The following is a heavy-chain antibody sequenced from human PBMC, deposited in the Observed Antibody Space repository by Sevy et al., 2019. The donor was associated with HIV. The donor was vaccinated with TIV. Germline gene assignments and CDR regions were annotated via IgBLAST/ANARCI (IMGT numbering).Heavy chain of an antibody. J-gene: IGHJ4*02. V-gene: IGHV3-48*04. D-gene: IGHD3-16*01. Sequence: GGSLRLSCAASGFTFSIYTMNWVRQAPGKGLEWISYISVSSSAKYYTDSVKGRFAISRDNARNSLYLQMNSLRVEDTAVYFCVGRRYSPAYSWSYHFDYWGQGALVTVSS. CDR2: ISVSSSAK. CDR3: VGRRYSPAYSWSYHFDY. CDR1: GFTFSIYT.